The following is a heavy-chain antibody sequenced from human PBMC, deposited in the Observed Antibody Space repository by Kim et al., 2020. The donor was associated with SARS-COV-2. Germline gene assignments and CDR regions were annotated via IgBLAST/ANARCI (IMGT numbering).Heavy chain of an antibody. CDR1: GFTFDDYA. V-gene: IGHV3-43*02. CDR2: ISGDGGST. CDR3: AKDISVLRFLEWLLSVVRGFDY. D-gene: IGHD3-3*01. Sequence: GGSLRLSCAASGFTFDDYAMHWVRQAPGKGLEWVSLISGDGGSTYYADSVKGRFTISRDNSKNSLYLQMNSLRTEDTALYYCAKDISVLRFLEWLLSVVRGFDYWGQGTLVTVSS. J-gene: IGHJ4*02.